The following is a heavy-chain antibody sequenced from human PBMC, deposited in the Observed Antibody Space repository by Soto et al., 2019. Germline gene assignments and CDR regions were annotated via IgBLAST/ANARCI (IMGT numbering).Heavy chain of an antibody. J-gene: IGHJ4*02. CDR1: GFTFNSYD. D-gene: IGHD5-12*01. Sequence: GGSLRLSCAAYGFTFNSYDMNWVRQAPGKGLEWVSSLNSHDGLTHYADSVKGRFAISRDNAKNSLYLQMNSLRVEDTAVYYCTRGGYNEGGFDYWGQGNLVTVSS. V-gene: IGHV3-21*01. CDR3: TRGGYNEGGFDY. CDR2: LNSHDGLT.